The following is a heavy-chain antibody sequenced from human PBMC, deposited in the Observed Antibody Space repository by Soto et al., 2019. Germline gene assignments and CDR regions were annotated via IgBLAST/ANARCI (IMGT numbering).Heavy chain of an antibody. CDR1: GGSFSGYY. Sequence: SETLSLTCAGYGGSFSGYYWSWIRQPPGKGLEWIGEINHSGSTNYNPSLKSRVTISVDTSKNQFSLKLSSVTAADTAVYYCARVLRYFDWSPYNWFDPWGQGTLVTVSS. J-gene: IGHJ5*02. CDR3: ARVLRYFDWSPYNWFDP. V-gene: IGHV4-34*01. CDR2: INHSGST. D-gene: IGHD3-9*01.